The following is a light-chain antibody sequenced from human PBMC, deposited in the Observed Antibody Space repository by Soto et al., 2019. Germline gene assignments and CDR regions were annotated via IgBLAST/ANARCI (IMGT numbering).Light chain of an antibody. V-gene: IGLV2-14*01. CDR2: EVS. CDR3: SSYSSSSTLWV. Sequence: QSALTQPASVSGSPGQSITISCTGTSSDVGGFNYVSWYQQHPVKAPKLIIYEVSKRPSGVSTRFSGSKSGNTASLTISGLQHEDEGDYYCSSYSSSSTLWVFGGGTKLTVL. CDR1: SSDVGGFNY. J-gene: IGLJ3*02.